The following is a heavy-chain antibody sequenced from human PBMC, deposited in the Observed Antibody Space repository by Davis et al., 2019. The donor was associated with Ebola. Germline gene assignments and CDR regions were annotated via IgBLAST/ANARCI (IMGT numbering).Heavy chain of an antibody. V-gene: IGHV3-30*19. CDR3: ARDPARDWLFYPFYYYYGMDV. CDR1: GFTSA. J-gene: IGHJ6*02. CDR2: ISSDGTNK. Sequence: GESLKISCAASGFTSAMHWVRQAAGKGLEWVAFISSDGTNKYYTDSVKGRFTISRDNSKNTVYLQMNSLRAEDTAVYYCARDPARDWLFYPFYYYYGMDVWGQGTTVTVSS. D-gene: IGHD3/OR15-3a*01.